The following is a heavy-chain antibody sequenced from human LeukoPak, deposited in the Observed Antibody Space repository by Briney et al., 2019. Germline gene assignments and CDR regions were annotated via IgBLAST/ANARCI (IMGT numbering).Heavy chain of an antibody. CDR3: ARVLRGQLWLPDFDY. CDR2: INPNSGGT. D-gene: IGHD5-18*01. CDR1: GYKFNDYY. J-gene: IGHJ4*02. Sequence: ASVKVSCKTSGYKFNDYYIHWVRQAPGQGLEWMGWINPNSGGTNYAQKFQGRVTMTRDTSISTAYMELSRLRSDDTAVYYCARVLRGQLWLPDFDYWGQGTLVTVSS. V-gene: IGHV1-2*02.